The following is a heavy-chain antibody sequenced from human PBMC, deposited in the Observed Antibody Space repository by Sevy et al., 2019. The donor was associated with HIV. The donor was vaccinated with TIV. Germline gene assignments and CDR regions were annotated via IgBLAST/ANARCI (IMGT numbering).Heavy chain of an antibody. CDR3: ARSIVVVPAAIRLPIYYYYGMDV. CDR2: IWYDGSNK. Sequence: GSLRLSCAASGFTFSSYGMHWVRQAPGKGLEWVAVIWYDGSNKYYADSVKGRFTISRDNSKNTLYLQMNSLRAEDTAVYYCARSIVVVPAAIRLPIYYYYGMDVWGQGTTVTVSS. V-gene: IGHV3-33*01. D-gene: IGHD2-2*02. CDR1: GFTFSSYG. J-gene: IGHJ6*02.